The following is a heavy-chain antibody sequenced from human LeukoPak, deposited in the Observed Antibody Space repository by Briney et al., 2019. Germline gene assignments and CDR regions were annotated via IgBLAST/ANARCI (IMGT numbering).Heavy chain of an antibody. CDR2: INHSGST. J-gene: IGHJ3*02. CDR1: GVSFSGHY. CDR3: ARGPRSSWSRYDI. V-gene: IGHV4-34*01. Sequence: SETLSLTCAVYGVSFSGHYWSWIRQPPGKGLEWIGEINHSGSTNYNPSLKSRVTISVETSKNQFSLKLSSVTAADTAVYYCARGPRSSWSRYDIWGQGTMVTVSS. D-gene: IGHD6-13*01.